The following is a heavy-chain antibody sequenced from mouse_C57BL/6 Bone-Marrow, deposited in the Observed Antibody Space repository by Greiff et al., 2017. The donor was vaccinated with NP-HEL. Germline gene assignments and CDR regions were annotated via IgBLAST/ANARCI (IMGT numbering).Heavy chain of an antibody. CDR1: GFTFSSYA. CDR3: ARGSPDY. J-gene: IGHJ2*01. V-gene: IGHV5-4*01. Sequence: DVQLVESGGGLVKPGGSLKLSCAASGFTFSSYAMSWVRQTPEKRLEWVATISDGGSYTYYPDNVKGRITISRDNAKNNLYLQMSHLKSEDTAMYYCARGSPDYWGQGTTLTVSS. CDR2: ISDGGSYT.